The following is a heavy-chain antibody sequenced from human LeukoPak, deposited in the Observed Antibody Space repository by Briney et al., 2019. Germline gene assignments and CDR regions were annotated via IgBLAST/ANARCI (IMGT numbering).Heavy chain of an antibody. CDR3: ASIRGYSSSWYWFNWFDP. Sequence: SDTLSLTCAAYGESFSGYYCSWIRQPPGKGLEWIGEINHSGSTNYNPSIKSRVTISVDTSKNQFSRQLSSVTAADTAVYYCASIRGYSSSWYWFNWFDPWGQGTLVTVSS. CDR1: GESFSGYY. D-gene: IGHD6-13*01. V-gene: IGHV4-34*01. CDR2: INHSGST. J-gene: IGHJ5*02.